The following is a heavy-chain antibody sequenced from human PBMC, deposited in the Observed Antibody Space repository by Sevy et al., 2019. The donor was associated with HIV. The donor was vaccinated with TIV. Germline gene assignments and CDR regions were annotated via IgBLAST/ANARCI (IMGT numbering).Heavy chain of an antibody. CDR3: ARRGITIFGVLTFDI. Sequence: ASVKVSCKASRDTFNTYAIVWVRQAPGQGLEWMGGIVPKFGSENYAQKFEGKVTMTADESTTTAQMELSSLRSEDTAVYYCARRGITIFGVLTFDIWGQGTTVTVSS. CDR1: RDTFNTYA. CDR2: IVPKFGSE. D-gene: IGHD3-3*01. J-gene: IGHJ3*02. V-gene: IGHV1-69*13.